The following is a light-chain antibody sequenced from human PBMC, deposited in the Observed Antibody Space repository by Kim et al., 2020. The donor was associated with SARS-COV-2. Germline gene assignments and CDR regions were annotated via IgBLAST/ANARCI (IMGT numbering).Light chain of an antibody. V-gene: IGLV3-1*01. Sequence: VPPGQTASITFSGDKLGDKYSCLYQQKPAQSPVLVIYQDSKRPSGIPERFSGSNSGNTATLTISGTQAMDEADYYCQAWDSSTVVFGGGTQLTVL. CDR2: QDS. J-gene: IGLJ2*01. CDR1: KLGDKY. CDR3: QAWDSSTVV.